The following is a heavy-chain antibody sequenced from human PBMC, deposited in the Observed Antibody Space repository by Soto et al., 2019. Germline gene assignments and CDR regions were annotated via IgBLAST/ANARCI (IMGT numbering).Heavy chain of an antibody. J-gene: IGHJ4*02. V-gene: IGHV1-69*02. Sequence: QVQLVQSGAEVKKPGSSVKVSCKASGGTFSSYTISWVRQAPGQGLEWMGRIIPILGIANYAQKFQGRVTITADKYTSTAYMGLSSLRSEDTAVYYCASGGYSYGQPPFDYWGQGTLVTVSS. D-gene: IGHD5-18*01. CDR1: GGTFSSYT. CDR3: ASGGYSYGQPPFDY. CDR2: IIPILGIA.